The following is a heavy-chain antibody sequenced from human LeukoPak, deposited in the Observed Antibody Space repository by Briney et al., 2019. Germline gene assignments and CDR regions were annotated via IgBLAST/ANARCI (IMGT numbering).Heavy chain of an antibody. J-gene: IGHJ1*01. Sequence: GASVKVSCKVSGYTLTELSMHWVRQAPGKGLEWMGGFDYEDGETIYAQKFQGRVTMTEDTSTDTAYMELCSLRSEDTAVYYCATEYCSGGSRYSSEYFQHWGQGPLHSVSS. D-gene: IGHD2-15*01. CDR3: ATEYCSGGSRYSSEYFQH. CDR1: GYTLTELS. V-gene: IGHV1-24*01. CDR2: FDYEDGET.